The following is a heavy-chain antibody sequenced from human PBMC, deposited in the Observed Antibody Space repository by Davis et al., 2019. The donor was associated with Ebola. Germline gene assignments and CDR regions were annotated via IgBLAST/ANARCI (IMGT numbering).Heavy chain of an antibody. CDR3: ARHLGDYYWYFDL. Sequence: GESLKISCKGSGYSFTNYWIGWVRQMPGKGLEWTGIIYPGDSDTRYSPSFQGQVPISADKSTSTAYLQWSSLKASDTAMYYCARHLGDYYWYFDLWGRGTLVTVSS. D-gene: IGHD4-17*01. CDR1: GYSFTNYW. CDR2: IYPGDSDT. J-gene: IGHJ2*01. V-gene: IGHV5-51*01.